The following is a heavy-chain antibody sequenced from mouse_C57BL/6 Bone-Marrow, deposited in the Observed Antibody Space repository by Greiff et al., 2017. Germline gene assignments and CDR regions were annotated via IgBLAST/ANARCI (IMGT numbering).Heavy chain of an antibody. J-gene: IGHJ2*01. Sequence: QVQLQQSGPELVKPGASVKNSCKASGYAFSSSWMNWVKQRPGKGLEWIGRIYPGDGDTNYNGKFKGKATLTADKSSSTAYMQLSSLTSEDSAVYFCAYLLFDYWGQGTTLTVSS. CDR2: IYPGDGDT. CDR1: GYAFSSSW. V-gene: IGHV1-82*01. CDR3: AYLLFDY. D-gene: IGHD2-1*01.